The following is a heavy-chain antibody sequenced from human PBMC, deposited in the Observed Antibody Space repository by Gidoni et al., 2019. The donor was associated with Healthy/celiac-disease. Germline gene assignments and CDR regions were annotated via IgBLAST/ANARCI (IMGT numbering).Heavy chain of an antibody. D-gene: IGHD3-10*01. CDR3: ARDPDSIIPLGAFDI. Sequence: QVQLVESGGGVVQPGRSLRLSCAASGFTFSSYGMHWVRQAPGKGLAWVAVIWYDGSNKYYADSVKGRFTISRDNSKNTLYLQMNSLRAEDTAVYYCARDPDSIIPLGAFDIWGQGTMVTVSS. CDR1: GFTFSSYG. V-gene: IGHV3-33*01. CDR2: IWYDGSNK. J-gene: IGHJ3*02.